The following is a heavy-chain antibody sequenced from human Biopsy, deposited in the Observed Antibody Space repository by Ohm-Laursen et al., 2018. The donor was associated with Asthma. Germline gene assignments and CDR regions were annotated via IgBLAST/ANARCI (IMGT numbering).Heavy chain of an antibody. Sequence: WIRQSPGKGLEWVAGISWNSGSSAYADSVKGRFTISRDNAKNSLYLQMNSLRVEDTALYYCAKATLGDIGKDYWGQGTLVTVSS. J-gene: IGHJ4*02. CDR3: AKATLGDIGKDY. CDR2: ISWNSGSS. V-gene: IGHV3-9*01. D-gene: IGHD2-21*01.